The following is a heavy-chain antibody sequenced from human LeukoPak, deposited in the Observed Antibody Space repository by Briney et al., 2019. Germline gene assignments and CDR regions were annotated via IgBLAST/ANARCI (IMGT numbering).Heavy chain of an antibody. CDR1: GVSISSYY. CDR2: IYYSGST. V-gene: IGHV4-59*01. Sequence: SETLSLTCNVSGVSISSYYWSWIRQPPGKGLEWIGYIYYSGSTNYNPSLKSRVTILVDTSKNQFSLKLSSVTAADTAVYFCARDWGVGGRPGYMDVWGKGTTVTVSS. D-gene: IGHD6-6*01. J-gene: IGHJ6*03. CDR3: ARDWGVGGRPGYMDV.